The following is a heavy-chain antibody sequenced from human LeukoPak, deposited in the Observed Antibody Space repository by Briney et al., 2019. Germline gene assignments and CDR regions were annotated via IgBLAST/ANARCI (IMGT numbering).Heavy chain of an antibody. CDR3: ARGDQYSSGAFDI. V-gene: IGHV1-2*02. D-gene: IGHD3-10*01. CDR2: INPNSGGT. J-gene: IGHJ3*02. Sequence: ASVKVSCKASGYTFTGYYMHWVRQDPGQGLEWMGWINPNSGGTNYAQKFQGRVTMTRDTSISTAYMELSRLRSDDTAVYYCARGDQYSSGAFDIWGQGTMVTVSS. CDR1: GYTFTGYY.